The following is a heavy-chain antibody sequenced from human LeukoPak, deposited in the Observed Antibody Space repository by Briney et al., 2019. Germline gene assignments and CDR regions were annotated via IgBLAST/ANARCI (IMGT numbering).Heavy chain of an antibody. CDR2: IYYSGST. Sequence: SQTLSLTCTVSGGSLSSGDYYWSWIRQPPGKGLEWIGYIYYSGSTYYNPSLKSRVTISVDTSKNQFSLKLSSVTAADTAVYYCARGDSSGYYVFDYWGQGTLVTVSS. CDR3: ARGDSSGYYVFDY. CDR1: GGSLSSGDYY. J-gene: IGHJ4*02. V-gene: IGHV4-30-4*01. D-gene: IGHD3-22*01.